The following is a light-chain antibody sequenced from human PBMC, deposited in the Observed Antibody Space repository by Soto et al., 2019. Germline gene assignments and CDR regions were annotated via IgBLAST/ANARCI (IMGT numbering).Light chain of an antibody. V-gene: IGKV3-20*01. J-gene: IGKJ1*01. CDR3: QQYGSSPRT. CDR2: GAS. CDR1: QSVSSNY. Sequence: TPSPATLSLSPGERATLSCRASQSVSSNYLAWYQQKPGQAPRLLIYGASNRATGIPDRFGGSGSGADFTLTISRLEPEDFAVYYCQQYGSSPRTFGQGTKVDI.